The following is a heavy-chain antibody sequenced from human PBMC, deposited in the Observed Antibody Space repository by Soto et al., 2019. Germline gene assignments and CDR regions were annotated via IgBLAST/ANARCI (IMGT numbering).Heavy chain of an antibody. Sequence: GVSLILSCSSSVFTFSDYYISLILQAPGKGLEWVSYISSSVSTIYYADSVKGRFNISRDNAKNSLYLQMNSLRAEDTAVYYCERVKHKAMVKTWGKRNLVTVSS. D-gene: IGHD5-18*01. CDR3: ERVKHKAMVKT. CDR1: VFTFSDYY. V-gene: IGHV3-11*01. J-gene: IGHJ5*02. CDR2: ISSSVSTI.